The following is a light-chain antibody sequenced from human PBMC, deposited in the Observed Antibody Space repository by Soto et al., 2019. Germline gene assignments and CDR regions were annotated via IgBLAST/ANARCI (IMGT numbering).Light chain of an antibody. J-gene: IGKJ1*01. CDR2: AAS. CDR3: QKYDSAPLT. V-gene: IGKV1-27*01. CDR1: QGIRNS. Sequence: DIQMTQSPSSLSASVGDRVTITCRASQGIRNSLAWYQQKPGKAPKLLIYAASTLQSGVPSRFSGSGSGADFTLTISSLQPEDGATYYCQKYDSAPLTFGQGTKVEIK.